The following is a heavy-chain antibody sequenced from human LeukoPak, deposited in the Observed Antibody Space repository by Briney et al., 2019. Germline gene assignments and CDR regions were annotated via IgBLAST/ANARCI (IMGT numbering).Heavy chain of an antibody. CDR1: GYTFTSYY. V-gene: IGHV1-46*01. CDR3: ARDPQLLWFGELPPNWYFDL. CDR2: INPSGGST. Sequence: GASVKVSCKASGYTFTSYYMHWVRQAPGQGLEWMGIINPSGGSTSYAQKFQGRVTMTRDTSTSTVYMELSSLRSEDTAVYYCARDPQLLWFGELPPNWYFDLWGRGTLVTVSS. D-gene: IGHD3-10*01. J-gene: IGHJ2*01.